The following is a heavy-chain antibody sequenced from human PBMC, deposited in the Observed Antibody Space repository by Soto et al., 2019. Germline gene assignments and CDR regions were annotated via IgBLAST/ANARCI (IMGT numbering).Heavy chain of an antibody. V-gene: IGHV1-69*06. CDR1: GGTLSSYA. J-gene: IGHJ6*02. D-gene: IGHD3-22*01. CDR2: IIPIFGTA. CDR3: AITTAGKYYYYYGMDV. Sequence: SVKVSCKASGGTLSSYAISWVRQAPGQGLEWMGGIIPIFGTANYAQKFQGRVTITADKSTSTAYMELSSLRSEDTAVYYCAITTAGKYYYYYGMDVWGQGTTVTVSS.